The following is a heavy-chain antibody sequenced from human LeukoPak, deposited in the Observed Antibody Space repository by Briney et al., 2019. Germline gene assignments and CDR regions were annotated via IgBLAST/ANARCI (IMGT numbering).Heavy chain of an antibody. V-gene: IGHV3-30-3*01. Sequence: PGGSLSLSCAASGFTFSNYAVSWVRQAPGKGLEWVAVISYDGSNKYYADSVKGRFTISRDNSKNTLYLQMNSLRAEDTAVYYCARGYYYDSNGAFDIWAKGQWSPSLQ. CDR2: ISYDGSNK. J-gene: IGHJ3*02. CDR3: ARGYYYDSNGAFDI. D-gene: IGHD3-22*01. CDR1: GFTFSNYA.